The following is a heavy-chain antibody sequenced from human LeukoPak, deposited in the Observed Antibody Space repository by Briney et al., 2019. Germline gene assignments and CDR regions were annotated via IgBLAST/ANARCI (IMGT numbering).Heavy chain of an antibody. D-gene: IGHD4-11*01. Sequence: PSETLSLNCAVYGVSFSAYYWSWVRQPPGKGLEWIGEINHSGNTNYNPSLKSRVTISVDTSKNQFSLNLSSVTAADTAVYYCARDGGGGPDYSNYPKWAQYYYYYGMDVWGQGTTVTVSS. CDR1: GVSFSAYY. J-gene: IGHJ6*02. V-gene: IGHV4-34*01. CDR2: INHSGNT. CDR3: ARDGGGGPDYSNYPKWAQYYYYYGMDV.